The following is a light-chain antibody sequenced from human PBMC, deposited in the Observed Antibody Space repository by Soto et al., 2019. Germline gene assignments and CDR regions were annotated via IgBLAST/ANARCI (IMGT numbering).Light chain of an antibody. CDR1: QSVSPW. CDR2: KTS. J-gene: IGKJ4*01. CDR3: QQYEAYPLT. V-gene: IGKV1-5*03. Sequence: DIQMTQSPSTLSASVGDRVTITCQASQSVSPWLAWYQYKPGKAPKLLIYKTSSLQSGVPSRFWGSGSGTELTLTISSLQPDDFATYYCQQYEAYPLTFGGGTKVEI.